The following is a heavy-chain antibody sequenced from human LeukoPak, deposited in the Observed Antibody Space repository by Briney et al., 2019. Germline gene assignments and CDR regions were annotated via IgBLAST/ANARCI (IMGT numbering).Heavy chain of an antibody. CDR2: IYYSGST. V-gene: IGHV4-59*01. J-gene: IGHJ4*02. CDR3: ASSTRWGDYDY. D-gene: IGHD3-16*01. CDR1: GGSISSYY. Sequence: PSETLSLTCTVSGGSISSYYWSWIRQPPGKGLEWIGYIYYSGSTNYNPSLKSRVTISVDTSKNQFSLKLNSVTAADTAVYYCASSTRWGDYDYWGQGTLVTVSS.